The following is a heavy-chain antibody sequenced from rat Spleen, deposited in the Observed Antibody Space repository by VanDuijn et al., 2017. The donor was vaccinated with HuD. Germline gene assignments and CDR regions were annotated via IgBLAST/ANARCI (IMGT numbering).Heavy chain of an antibody. V-gene: IGHV3-1*01. CDR1: GYSITSNY. D-gene: IGHD1-11*01. Sequence: EVQLQESGPGLVKPSQSLSLTCSVTGYSITSNYWGWIRKFPGNKMEWMGYIDYSGRTSYNPSLKSRISITRDTSKNQFFLQLNSVTTEDTATYYCARRGNYGGYYYVMDAWGQGASVTVSS. CDR3: ARRGNYGGYYYVMDA. CDR2: IDYSGRT. J-gene: IGHJ4*01.